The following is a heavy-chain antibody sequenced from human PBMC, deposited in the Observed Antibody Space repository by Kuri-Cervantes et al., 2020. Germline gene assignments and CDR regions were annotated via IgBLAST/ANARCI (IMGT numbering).Heavy chain of an antibody. Sequence: GSLRLSCTVSGGSMSSYYWSWIRQPPGKGLEWIGYIYYSGSTNYNPSLKSRVTISVDTSKNQFSLKLSSVTAADTAAYYCARYKPVRGVLYGMDVWGQGTTVTVSS. J-gene: IGHJ6*02. V-gene: IGHV4-59*01. CDR2: IYYSGST. CDR1: GGSMSSYY. D-gene: IGHD3-10*01. CDR3: ARYKPVRGVLYGMDV.